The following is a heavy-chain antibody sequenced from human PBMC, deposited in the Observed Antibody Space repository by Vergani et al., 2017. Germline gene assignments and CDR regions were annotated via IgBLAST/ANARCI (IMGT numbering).Heavy chain of an antibody. CDR3: ARDTGVVATQFDY. V-gene: IGHV3-7*01. CDR1: GFTFSSYW. J-gene: IGHJ4*02. D-gene: IGHD1-26*01. CDR2: IKQDGSEK. Sequence: EVQLVESGGGLVQPGGSLRLSCAASGFTFSSYWMSWVRQAPGKGLEWVANIKQDGSEKYYVDSVKGRFTISRDNAKNSLYLQMNSLRAEDTAVYYCARDTGVVATQFDYWGQGTLVTVSS.